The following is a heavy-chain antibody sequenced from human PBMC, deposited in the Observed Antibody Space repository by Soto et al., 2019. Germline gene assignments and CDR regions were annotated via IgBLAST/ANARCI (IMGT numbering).Heavy chain of an antibody. CDR1: GYTFTSYD. CDR3: ARQYIVVVPAANYYYYYYMDV. CDR2: MNPNSGNT. V-gene: IGHV1-8*01. Sequence: ASVKVSCKASGYTFTSYDINWVRQATGQGLEWMGWMNPNSGNTGYAQKFQGRVTMTGNTSISTAYMELSSLRSEDTAVYYCARQYIVVVPAANYYYYYYMDVWGKGTTVTVSS. J-gene: IGHJ6*03. D-gene: IGHD2-2*01.